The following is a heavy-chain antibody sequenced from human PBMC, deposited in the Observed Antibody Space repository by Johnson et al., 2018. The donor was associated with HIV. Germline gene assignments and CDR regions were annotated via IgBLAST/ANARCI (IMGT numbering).Heavy chain of an antibody. Sequence: QVQLVESGGGLVQPGRSLRLSCAASGFTFSSYAMHWVRQAPGKGLEWVAVISYDGSNKYYADSVKGQFTISRDNAKNSLYLQMNSLRAEDTALYYCARGLRGYSYIDSFDIWGQGTMVTVSS. D-gene: IGHD5-18*01. CDR2: ISYDGSNK. V-gene: IGHV3-30-3*01. CDR1: GFTFSSYA. CDR3: ARGLRGYSYIDSFDI. J-gene: IGHJ3*02.